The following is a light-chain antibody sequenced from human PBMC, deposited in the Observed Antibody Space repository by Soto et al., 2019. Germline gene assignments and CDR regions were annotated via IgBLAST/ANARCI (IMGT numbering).Light chain of an antibody. V-gene: IGLV2-11*01. CDR2: DVS. CDR1: SSDVGGYNY. J-gene: IGLJ2*01. Sequence: QSALTQPRSVSGSPGQSVTISCTGTSSDVGGYNYVSWYQQYPGKAPKLMIYDVSKRPSGVPDRFSGSKSGNTASLTISGLQAEDEADYYCCSYAGSYVVFGGGTKLTAL. CDR3: CSYAGSYVV.